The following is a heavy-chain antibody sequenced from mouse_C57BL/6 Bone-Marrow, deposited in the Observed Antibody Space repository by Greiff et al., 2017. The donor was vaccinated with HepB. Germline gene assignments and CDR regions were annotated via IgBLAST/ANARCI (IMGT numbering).Heavy chain of an antibody. CDR1: GYTFTSYG. CDR3: ARAQIYYYGSSPFDY. CDR2: IYPRSGNT. V-gene: IGHV1-81*01. D-gene: IGHD1-1*01. Sequence: QVQLQQSGAELARPGASVKLSCKASGYTFTSYGISWVKQRTGQGLEWIGEIYPRSGNTYYNEKFKGKATLTADKSSSTAYMELNSLTSEDSAVYFCARAQIYYYGSSPFDYWGQGTTLTVSS. J-gene: IGHJ2*01.